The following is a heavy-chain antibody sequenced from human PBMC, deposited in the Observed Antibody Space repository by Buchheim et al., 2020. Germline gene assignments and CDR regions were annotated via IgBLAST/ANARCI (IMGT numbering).Heavy chain of an antibody. CDR1: GFTFGSKA. V-gene: IGHV3-23*01. CDR2: INGAKT. D-gene: IGHD3-16*01. J-gene: IGHJ4*02. CDR3: AKEGALGYFPD. Sequence: EVQLLESGGGSVQPGGSLRLSCAASGFTFGSKAMGWVRQAPGKGLEWVSTINGAKTYYADSVNGRFAISRDNSKHTLYLQMSNLRAEDTAVYHCAKEGALGYFPDWGQG.